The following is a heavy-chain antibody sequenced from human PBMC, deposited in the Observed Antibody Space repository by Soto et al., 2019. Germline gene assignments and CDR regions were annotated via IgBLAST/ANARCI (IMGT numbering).Heavy chain of an antibody. Sequence: SETLSLTCTVSGGSISSYYWSWIRQPAGKGLEWIGRIYTSGSTNYNPSLKSRVTMSVDTSKNQFSLKLSSVTAADTAVYYCARDNPTHCSRGSCSWWFDPWGQGTLVTVYS. CDR2: IYTSGST. J-gene: IGHJ5*02. V-gene: IGHV4-4*07. CDR1: GGSISSYY. D-gene: IGHD2-15*01. CDR3: ARDNPTHCSRGSCSWWFDP.